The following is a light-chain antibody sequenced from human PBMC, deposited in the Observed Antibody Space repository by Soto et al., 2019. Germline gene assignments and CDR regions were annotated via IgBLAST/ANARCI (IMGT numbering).Light chain of an antibody. CDR2: GAS. CDR3: QYYNDWPLT. V-gene: IGKV3-15*01. CDR1: QSVSSN. J-gene: IGKJ1*01. Sequence: EIVMTQSPATLSVSPGERATLSCRASQSVSSNLAWYQQKPGQAPRLLIYGASTRATGIPARFSGSGSGTEFTLTISSLQSEDFAVYYCQYYNDWPLTFGQGTKVEI.